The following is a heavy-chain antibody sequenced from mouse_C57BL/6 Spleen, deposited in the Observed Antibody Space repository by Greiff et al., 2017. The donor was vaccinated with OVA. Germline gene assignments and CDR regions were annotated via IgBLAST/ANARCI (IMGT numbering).Heavy chain of an antibody. V-gene: IGHV1-52*01. Sequence: VQLQQPGAELVRPGSSVKLSCKASGYTFTSYWMQWVKQRPIQGLEWIGNIDPSDSETHYNQKFKDKATLTVDKSSSTAYMQLISLISEDAAVSYCSRSHYYGSSYDWFAYWGQGALVTVAA. D-gene: IGHD1-1*01. CDR3: SRSHYYGSSYDWFAY. CDR1: GYTFTSYW. J-gene: IGHJ3*01. CDR2: IDPSDSET.